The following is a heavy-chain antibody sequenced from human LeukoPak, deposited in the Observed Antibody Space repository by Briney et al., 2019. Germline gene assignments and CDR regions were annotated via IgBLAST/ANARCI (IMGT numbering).Heavy chain of an antibody. D-gene: IGHD6-13*01. V-gene: IGHV4-39*01. J-gene: IGHJ4*02. CDR3: ATTPGSSTSWYHFDN. CDR1: GGSVSSSNHH. CDR2: FFSTGRT. Sequence: SETLSLTCNVSGGSVSSSNHHWAWIRQSPGMGLEWVGTFFSTGRTSQNPDPSLKGRVTLSVDTSRNQFSLQLRSLTAADTAIFYCATTPGSSTSWYHFDNWGQGTLVTVSS.